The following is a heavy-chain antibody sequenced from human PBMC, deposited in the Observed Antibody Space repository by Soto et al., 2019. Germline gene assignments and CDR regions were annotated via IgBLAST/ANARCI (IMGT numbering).Heavy chain of an antibody. V-gene: IGHV4-34*01. D-gene: IGHD6-6*01. CDR2: INHSGST. CDR3: AGREFASSSFHYYYYAVDV. Sequence: SETLSLTCAVYGGSFSGYYWSWIRQPPGKGLEWIGEINHSGSTNFNPSLKSRVAISADTSRNQFSLRVTSVTAADTAVYYCAGREFASSSFHYYYYAVDVWGQGTTVTVSS. J-gene: IGHJ6*02. CDR1: GGSFSGYY.